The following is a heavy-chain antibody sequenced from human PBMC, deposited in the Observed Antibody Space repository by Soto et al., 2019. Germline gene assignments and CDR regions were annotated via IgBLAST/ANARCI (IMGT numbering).Heavy chain of an antibody. V-gene: IGHV1-69*01. D-gene: IGHD6-13*01. CDR1: GGTFSTYP. CDR3: ARGATHGSSWYFWFDP. Sequence: QVQLVQSGAEVRMPGSSVKVSCKASGGTFSTYPINWVRQAPGQGLEWMGGIIPLFGTTNYAQKFKGRVTINAEASTSTAYMELSSLRAEDAAVYYCARGATHGSSWYFWFDPWGQGTLVTVSS. J-gene: IGHJ5*02. CDR2: IIPLFGTT.